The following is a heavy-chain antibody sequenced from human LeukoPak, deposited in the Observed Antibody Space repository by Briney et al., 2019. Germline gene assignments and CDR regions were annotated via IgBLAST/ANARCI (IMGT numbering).Heavy chain of an antibody. V-gene: IGHV3-48*01. D-gene: IGHD6-6*01. J-gene: IGHJ4*02. CDR1: GFTFSSYS. Sequence: PGGSLRLSCAASGFTFSSYSMNWVRQAPGKGLEWVSYISSSSSTIYYADSVKGRFTISRDNAKNSLYLQMDSLRAEDTAVYYCARALEYSSSSPLDYWGQGTLVTVSS. CDR3: ARALEYSSSSPLDY. CDR2: ISSSSSTI.